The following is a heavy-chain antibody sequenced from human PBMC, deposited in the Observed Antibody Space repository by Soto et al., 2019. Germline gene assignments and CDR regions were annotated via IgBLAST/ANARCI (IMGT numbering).Heavy chain of an antibody. CDR3: ARERDYYNILSPNDAVNI. V-gene: IGHV1-18*01. CDR1: GYTFTSYG. J-gene: IGHJ3*02. CDR2: ISAYNGNT. D-gene: IGHD3-9*01. Sequence: ASVKVSCKASGYTFTSYGISWVRQAPGQGLEWMGWISAYNGNTNYAQELQGRVTMTTDTSTSTAYMELRSLRSDDTAVYYCARERDYYNILSPNDAVNIWGQGTMVTVS.